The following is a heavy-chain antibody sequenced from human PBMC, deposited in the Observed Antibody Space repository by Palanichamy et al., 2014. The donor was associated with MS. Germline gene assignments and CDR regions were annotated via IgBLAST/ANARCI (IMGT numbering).Heavy chain of an antibody. J-gene: IGHJ4*02. V-gene: IGHV4-34*01. D-gene: IGHD2-15*01. CDR3: ARAGEYCSGATCHLPTIDY. Sequence: QVQLQQWGAGLLKPSETLSLTCAIYGGSFSGYFWSWIRQSPGKGLEWIGEIKHNGITTYNPSLQSRVAISLDRSRNQFSLKLTSVTDADTAVYFCARAGEYCSGATCHLPTIDYWGQGALVTVSS. CDR2: IKHNGIT. CDR1: GGSFSGYF.